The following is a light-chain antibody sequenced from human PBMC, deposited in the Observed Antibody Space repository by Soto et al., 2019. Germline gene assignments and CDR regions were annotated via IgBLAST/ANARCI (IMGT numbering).Light chain of an antibody. Sequence: PAVNQLASGPGLPGQSIPISCTETSSDVGGYSYVSWYQQQPGKAPKLVISDVSKRPSGVSDRFSGSKSGNTASLTISGLQTEDEADYYCASYTTSSTYVFGTGTKVTVL. CDR1: SSDVGGYSY. J-gene: IGLJ1*01. V-gene: IGLV2-14*01. CDR3: ASYTTSSTYV. CDR2: DVS.